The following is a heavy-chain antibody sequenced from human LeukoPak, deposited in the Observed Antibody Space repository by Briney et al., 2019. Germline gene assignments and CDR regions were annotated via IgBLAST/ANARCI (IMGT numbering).Heavy chain of an antibody. V-gene: IGHV1-2*06. CDR3: ARDLSSTSNWEFDY. CDR1: GYTFIEYF. CDR2: LNPNNGYT. D-gene: IGHD7-27*01. Sequence: ASVKVSCKTSGYTFIEYFIHWVRQAPGQGLEWMGRLNPNNGYTFYTEEFQGRVTMTSDTSISTAYMELTGLTSDDTALYYCARDLSSTSNWEFDYWCQGTLVTVSS. J-gene: IGHJ4*02.